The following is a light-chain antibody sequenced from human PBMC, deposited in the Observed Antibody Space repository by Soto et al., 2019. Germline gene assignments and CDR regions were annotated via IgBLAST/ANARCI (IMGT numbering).Light chain of an antibody. V-gene: IGLV2-14*01. CDR1: SSDVGGYNY. CDR3: SSYTSSSTPYV. CDR2: DVS. Sequence: LTHPASVSGCPGPSITISCTGTSSDVGGYNYVSWYQQHPGKAPKLMIYDVSNRPSGVSNRFSGSKSGNTASLSISGLQAEDEADYYCSSYTSSSTPYVFGTGTKGTVL. J-gene: IGLJ1*01.